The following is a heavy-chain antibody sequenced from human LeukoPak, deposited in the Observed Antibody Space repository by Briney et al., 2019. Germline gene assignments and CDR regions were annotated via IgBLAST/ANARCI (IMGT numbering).Heavy chain of an antibody. V-gene: IGHV3-7*03. J-gene: IGHJ4*02. Sequence: GGSLRLSCAASGFTFSSYGMSWVRQAPGKGLEWVANIKGDGSAKYYVDSVKGRFTITRDNAKNSLFLQMNSLRAEDTAVYYCARLVLSRSWFDDFWGQGTLVTVSS. CDR3: ARLVLSRSWFDDF. CDR1: GFTFSSYG. CDR2: IKGDGSAK. D-gene: IGHD6-13*01.